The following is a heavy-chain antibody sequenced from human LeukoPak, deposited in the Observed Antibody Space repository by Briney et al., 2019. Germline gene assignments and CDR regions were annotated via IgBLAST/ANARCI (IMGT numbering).Heavy chain of an antibody. CDR2: IYISGST. CDR3: ARHWVSYYYDSSGYNGYFDY. CDR1: GGSISSYY. V-gene: IGHV4-4*07. Sequence: SETLSLTCTVSGGSISSYYWSWIRQPAGKGLEWIGRIYISGSTNYNPSLKSRVTMSVDTSKNQFSLKLSSVTAADTAVYYCARHWVSYYYDSSGYNGYFDYWGQGTLVTVSS. J-gene: IGHJ4*02. D-gene: IGHD3-22*01.